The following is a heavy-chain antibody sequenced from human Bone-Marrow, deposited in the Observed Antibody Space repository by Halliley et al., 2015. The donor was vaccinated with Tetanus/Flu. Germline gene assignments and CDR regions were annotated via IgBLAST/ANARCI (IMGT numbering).Heavy chain of an antibody. CDR2: ISATEGNT. J-gene: IGHJ4*02. CDR3: AGVTIFGVVSDFDY. V-gene: IGHV1-18*04. Sequence: QVQLVQSGAEVKKPGASVKVSCKASGCSFTYHGINWVRQAPGQGLEWMGWISATEGNTHYAHNVQGRVTLTTDSSTSTAYMELRGLRSDDTAVYYCAGVTIFGVVSDFDYWGQGTLVTVSS. CDR1: GCSFTYHG. D-gene: IGHD3-3*01.